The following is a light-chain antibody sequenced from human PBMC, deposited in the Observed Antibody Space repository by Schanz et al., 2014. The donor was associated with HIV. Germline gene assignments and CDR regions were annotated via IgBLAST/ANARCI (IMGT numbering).Light chain of an antibody. CDR2: ASS. CDR3: QQADSFPPT. V-gene: IGKV1-8*01. J-gene: IGKJ4*01. CDR1: QDISSY. Sequence: AIRMTQSPSSFSASTGDRVNITCRASQDISSYLAWYQQKPGKAPDLLIYASSTLHSGVPSRFSGSGYGTDFTLTISSLQPEDFAAYYCQQADSFPPTFGGGTKVEI.